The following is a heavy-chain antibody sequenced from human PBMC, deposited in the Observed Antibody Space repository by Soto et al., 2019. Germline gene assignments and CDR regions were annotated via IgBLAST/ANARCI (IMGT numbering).Heavy chain of an antibody. CDR1: GGSTSNYY. CDR3: ARGGQDFWSGPFDY. Sequence: PSETLSLTCTVSGGSTSNYYCNWIRQPAGKGLEWIGRIDTSGSTNYNPSLKSRVTMSVDTSKQEFSLKLSSVTAADTALYYCARGGQDFWSGPFDYWGRGALVTVSS. CDR2: IDTSGST. D-gene: IGHD3-3*01. V-gene: IGHV4-4*07. J-gene: IGHJ4*02.